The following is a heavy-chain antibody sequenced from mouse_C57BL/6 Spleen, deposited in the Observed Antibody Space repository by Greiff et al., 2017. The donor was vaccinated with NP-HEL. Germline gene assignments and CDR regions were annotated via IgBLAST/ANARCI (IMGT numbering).Heavy chain of an antibody. Sequence: VKLQESGAELVRPGTSVKMSCKASGYTFTNYWIGWAKQRPGHGLEWIGDIYPGGGYTNYNEKFKGKATLTADKSSSTAYMQFSSLTSEDSAIYYCARRDYDGDYYAMDDWGQGTSVTVSS. V-gene: IGHV1-63*01. CDR3: ARRDYDGDYYAMDD. J-gene: IGHJ4*01. D-gene: IGHD2-4*01. CDR2: IYPGGGYT. CDR1: GYTFTNYW.